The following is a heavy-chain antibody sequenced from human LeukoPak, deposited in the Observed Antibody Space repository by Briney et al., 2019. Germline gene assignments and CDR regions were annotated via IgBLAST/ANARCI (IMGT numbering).Heavy chain of an antibody. Sequence: SGPTLVNPTQALTLTCTLSGFSLRTSGMHVSWIRQPPQKALEWLARIDWDDDKFYSTSLKTRLTISKDTSKNQVVLTMTNMDPVDTATYYCARGTSGSYLDYWGQGTLVTVSS. J-gene: IGHJ4*02. D-gene: IGHD1-26*01. CDR2: IDWDDDK. V-gene: IGHV2-70*04. CDR1: GFSLRTSGMH. CDR3: ARGTSGSYLDY.